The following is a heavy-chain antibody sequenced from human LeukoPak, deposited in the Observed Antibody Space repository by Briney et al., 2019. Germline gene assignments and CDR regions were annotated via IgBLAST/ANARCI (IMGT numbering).Heavy chain of an antibody. V-gene: IGHV3-7*03. D-gene: IGHD2-21*02. CDR3: AKEGDWTHEY. Sequence: GGSLRLSCAASGFSFSTNWMDWIRQAPGKGLEGVANIKQDGSAKHYVDSVRGRFTISRDNAKDSLYLQMNSLTVEDTAVYYCAKEGDWTHEYWGQGTLVTVSS. J-gene: IGHJ4*02. CDR2: IKQDGSAK. CDR1: GFSFSTNW.